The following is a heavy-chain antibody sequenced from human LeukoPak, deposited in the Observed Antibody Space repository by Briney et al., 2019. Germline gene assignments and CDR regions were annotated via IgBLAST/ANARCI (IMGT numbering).Heavy chain of an antibody. J-gene: IGHJ4*02. CDR3: ATLAAAGTNY. D-gene: IGHD6-13*01. CDR2: ISGSGGST. CDR1: GFTFSSYA. V-gene: IGHV3-23*01. Sequence: GGSLRLSCAASGFTFSSYAMSWVRQAPGKGLEWVSAISGSGGSTYYADSVKGRFTISRDNAMNTLYVQMNSLSAEDTAVYYCATLAAAGTNYWGQGTLVTVSS.